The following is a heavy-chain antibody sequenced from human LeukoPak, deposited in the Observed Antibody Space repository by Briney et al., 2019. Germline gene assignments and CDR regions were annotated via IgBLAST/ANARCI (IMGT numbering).Heavy chain of an antibody. CDR2: ISYDGSNK. CDR1: GFTFSNYG. CDR3: AKERQWLVAKYYFAS. Sequence: GSLRLSCAASGFTFSNYGMHWVRQAPGKGLEWVAVISYDGSNKYYADSVKGRFTISRDNSKNTLYLQMNSLRAEDTAVYYCAKERQWLVAKYYFASWGQGSLVTVSS. V-gene: IGHV3-30*18. J-gene: IGHJ4*02. D-gene: IGHD6-19*01.